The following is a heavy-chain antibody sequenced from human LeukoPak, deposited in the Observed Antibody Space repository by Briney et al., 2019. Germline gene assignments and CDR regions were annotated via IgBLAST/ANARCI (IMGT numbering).Heavy chain of an antibody. Sequence: PSETLSLTCTVSGGSISSSSSYWGWIRQPPGKGLEWIGSIYYSGSTYYNPSLKSRVTISVDTSKNQFSLKLSSVTDADTAVYYCASRGIPDNWNYISDYWGQGTLVTVSS. CDR3: ASRGIPDNWNYISDY. CDR2: IYYSGST. CDR1: GGSISSSSSY. D-gene: IGHD1-7*01. J-gene: IGHJ4*02. V-gene: IGHV4-39*01.